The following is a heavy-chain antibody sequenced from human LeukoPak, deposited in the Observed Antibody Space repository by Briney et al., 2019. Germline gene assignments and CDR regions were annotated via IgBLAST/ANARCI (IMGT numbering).Heavy chain of an antibody. CDR2: ISGTGGDT. CDR3: AKDKAQLLYRAPNWFDP. Sequence: GGSLRLSCAASGFTFSDYYMSWIRQAPGKGLEWVSVISGTGGDTYYADSVKGRFTISRDNSKNTLFLQMNSLRAEDTAIYYCAKDKAQLLYRAPNWFDPWGQGTLVTVSS. CDR1: GFTFSDYY. J-gene: IGHJ5*02. V-gene: IGHV3-23*01. D-gene: IGHD2-2*02.